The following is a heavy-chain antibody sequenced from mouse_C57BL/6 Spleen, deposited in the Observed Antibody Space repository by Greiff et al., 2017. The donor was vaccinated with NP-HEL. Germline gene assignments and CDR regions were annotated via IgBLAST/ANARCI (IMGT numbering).Heavy chain of an antibody. CDR3: ARRGGGVGWFAY. Sequence: EVHLVESGGGLVKPGGSLKLSCAASGFTFSDYGMHWVRQAPGQGLEWVAYISSGSGSIYYADNVKGRVTISRDNATNTLYLQLTSLRSEDTSMYYCARRGGGVGWFAYWGQGTLVTVSA. V-gene: IGHV5-17*01. J-gene: IGHJ3*01. CDR2: ISSGSGSI. CDR1: GFTFSDYG.